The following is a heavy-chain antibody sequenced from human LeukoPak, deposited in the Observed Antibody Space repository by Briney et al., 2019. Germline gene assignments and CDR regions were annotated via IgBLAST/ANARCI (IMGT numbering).Heavy chain of an antibody. J-gene: IGHJ6*02. Sequence: PGGSLRLSCAASGFTVRSNYMSWVRQAPGKGLEWVSVIYSGGSSYYADSVKGRFTISRDNSKNTLYFQMNSLRVEDTAVYYCARGAIYYYGMDVWGQGTTVTVSS. CDR2: IYSGGSS. CDR3: ARGAIYYYGMDV. V-gene: IGHV3-66*01. CDR1: GFTVRSNY.